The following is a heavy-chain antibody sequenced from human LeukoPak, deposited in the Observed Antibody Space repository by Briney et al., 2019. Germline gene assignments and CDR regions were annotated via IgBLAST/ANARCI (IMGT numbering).Heavy chain of an antibody. CDR1: GFTFSSYS. D-gene: IGHD1-14*01. CDR2: ISSSSSYI. V-gene: IGHV3-21*01. CDR3: ARVSEPHFSYYNGMDV. J-gene: IGHJ6*02. Sequence: GGSLRLSCAVSGFTFSSYSMNWGRQAPGKGLEWVSSISSSSSYIYYAASVKGRFTISRDNAQNSLYLHMNTLRAEDTAVYYCARVSEPHFSYYNGMDVWGQGTTVTVSS.